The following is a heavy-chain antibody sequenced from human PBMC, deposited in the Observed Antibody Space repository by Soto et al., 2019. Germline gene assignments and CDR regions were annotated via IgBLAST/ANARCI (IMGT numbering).Heavy chain of an antibody. V-gene: IGHV5-51*01. Sequence: GESLKISCKGSGYSFTSYWIGWVRQMPGKGLEWMGIIYPGDSDTRYSPSFQGQVTISADKSISTAYLQWSSLKASDTAMYYCARQNNVVVVAAREDAFDIWGQGTMVTVSS. CDR2: IYPGDSDT. CDR1: GYSFTSYW. CDR3: ARQNNVVVVAAREDAFDI. J-gene: IGHJ3*02. D-gene: IGHD2-15*01.